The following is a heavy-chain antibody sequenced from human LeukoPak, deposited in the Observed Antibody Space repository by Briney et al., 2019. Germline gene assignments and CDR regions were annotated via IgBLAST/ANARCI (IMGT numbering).Heavy chain of an antibody. J-gene: IGHJ4*02. CDR2: VSGSGGST. Sequence: PGGSLGLSCAASGFTFSSYAMSWVRQAPGKGLEWVSAVSGSGGSTYHADSVKGRFTISRDNSKNTLYLQMNSLRAEDTAVYYCAKDLQWKLRGYFDYWGQGTLVTVSS. D-gene: IGHD1-26*01. CDR1: GFTFSSYA. V-gene: IGHV3-23*01. CDR3: AKDLQWKLRGYFDY.